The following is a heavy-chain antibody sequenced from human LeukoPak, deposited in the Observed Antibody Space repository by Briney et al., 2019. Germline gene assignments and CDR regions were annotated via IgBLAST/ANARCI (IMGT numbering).Heavy chain of an antibody. V-gene: IGHV3-7*01. Sequence: GGSLRLSCAASGFTFSSYWMSWVRQAPGKGLEWVANIKQDGSEKYYVDSVKGRFTISRDNAKNSLYLQMNSLRAEDTAVYYRARDLGPQGWRSGGLDYWGQGTLVTVSS. CDR1: GFTFSSYW. CDR3: ARDLGPQGWRSGGLDY. D-gene: IGHD3-16*01. CDR2: IKQDGSEK. J-gene: IGHJ4*02.